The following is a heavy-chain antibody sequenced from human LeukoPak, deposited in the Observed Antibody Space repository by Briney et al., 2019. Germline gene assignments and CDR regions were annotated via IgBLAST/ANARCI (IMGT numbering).Heavy chain of an antibody. CDR2: LYSDDTT. CDR1: GFTFSSYA. J-gene: IGHJ4*02. D-gene: IGHD1-26*01. CDR3: ARGGGYYAIDY. V-gene: IGHV3-23*01. Sequence: GGSLRLSCAASGFTFSSYAMNWVRQAPGKGLEWVSVLYSDDTTYYTDSVKGRFTISRDNSKNTLYLQMNNLRAEDTAVYYCARGGGYYAIDYWGQGTLVTVSS.